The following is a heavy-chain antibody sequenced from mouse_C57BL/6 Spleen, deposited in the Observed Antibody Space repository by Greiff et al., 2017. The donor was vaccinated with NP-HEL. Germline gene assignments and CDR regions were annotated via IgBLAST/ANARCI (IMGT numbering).Heavy chain of an antibody. D-gene: IGHD2-4*01. CDR2: INPSSGYT. CDR1: GYTFTSYW. V-gene: IGHV1-7*01. Sequence: QVQLQQSGAELAKPGASVKLSCKASGYTFTSYWMHWVKQRPGQGLEWIGYINPSSGYTKYNQKFKDKATLTADKSSSTAYMQLSSLTYEDSAVYYCAPIYYDYDGGFAYWGQGTLVTVSA. J-gene: IGHJ3*01. CDR3: APIYYDYDGGFAY.